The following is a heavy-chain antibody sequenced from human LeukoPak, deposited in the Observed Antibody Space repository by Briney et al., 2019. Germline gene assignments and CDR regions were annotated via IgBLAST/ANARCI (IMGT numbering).Heavy chain of an antibody. D-gene: IGHD3-22*01. CDR2: MNPHSGSA. J-gene: IGHJ4*02. CDR3: ARGHYFDNTGYSGQHFDY. Sequence: GASVKVSCKASGYTFTSNDINWVRQATGQGLEWMGWMNPHSGSAGYAQKFQGRVTMTWDTSISTAYMELSSLKSEDTAVYYCARGHYFDNTGYSGQHFDYWGQGTLVTVSS. CDR1: GYTFTSND. V-gene: IGHV1-8*01.